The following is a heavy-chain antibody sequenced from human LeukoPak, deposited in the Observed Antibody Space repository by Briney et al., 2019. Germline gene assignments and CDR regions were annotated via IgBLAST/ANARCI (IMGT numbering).Heavy chain of an antibody. J-gene: IGHJ4*02. CDR2: ISGSGDNT. D-gene: IGHD3-22*01. Sequence: GGSLRLSCVACGFIFNSYVMSWVRQAPGKGLEWVSSISGSGDNTYYADSVKGRFTISRDNSKNTLFLLMNSLRAEDTAIYFCANGDHSDYYRLLSYFDRWGQGTLVTVSS. V-gene: IGHV3-23*01. CDR3: ANGDHSDYYRLLSYFDR. CDR1: GFIFNSYV.